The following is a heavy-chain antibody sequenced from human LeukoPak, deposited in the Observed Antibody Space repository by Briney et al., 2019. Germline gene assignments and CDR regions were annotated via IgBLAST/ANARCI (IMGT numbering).Heavy chain of an antibody. J-gene: IGHJ4*02. CDR3: ARDGYCSGGSCYFFSPY. D-gene: IGHD2-15*01. V-gene: IGHV1-69*06. Sequence: GASVKVSCKASGGTFSSYAISWVRQAPGQGLEWMGGIIPIFGTANYAQRFQGRVTITADKSTSTAYMELSSLRSEDTAVYYCARDGYCSGGSCYFFSPYWGQGTLVTVSS. CDR1: GGTFSSYA. CDR2: IIPIFGTA.